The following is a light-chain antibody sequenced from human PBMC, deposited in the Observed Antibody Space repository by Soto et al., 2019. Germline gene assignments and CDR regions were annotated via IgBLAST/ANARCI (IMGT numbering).Light chain of an antibody. CDR2: EVS. V-gene: IGLV2-14*01. J-gene: IGLJ1*01. CDR1: SSDVGAYNY. CDR3: SSFTSNRAYV. Sequence: QSALTHPASVSGSPGQSITISCTGTSSDVGAYNYVSWYQQQSGKAPKLIIHEVSNRPSGVSNRFSGSKSGNTASLTISGLKDEDEADYYCSSFTSNRAYVFGIGTKVTAL.